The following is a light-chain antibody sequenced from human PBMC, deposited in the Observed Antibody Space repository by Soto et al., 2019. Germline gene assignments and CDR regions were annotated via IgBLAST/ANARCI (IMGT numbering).Light chain of an antibody. CDR2: AAS. J-gene: IGKJ3*01. CDR3: QQSFSSPFT. Sequence: DIQMTQSPSSLSASVGDRVTITCRASQTITNYLNWYQEKQQKAPKLLMSAASILQSGVPSRFSGSGSGPDFTLTISSLQPEDFATYYCQQSFSSPFTFGPGTKVDIK. V-gene: IGKV1-39*01. CDR1: QTITNY.